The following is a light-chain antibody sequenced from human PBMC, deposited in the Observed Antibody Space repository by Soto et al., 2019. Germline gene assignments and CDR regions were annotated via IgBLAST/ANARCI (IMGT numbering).Light chain of an antibody. CDR1: SYNSGAGYD. V-gene: IGLV1-40*01. CDR2: GNS. Sequence: QSVLTQPPSVSGAPGQRVTISCTGSSYNSGAGYDVHWYQQLPGTAPKLLIYGNSNRPSGVPDRFSGSKSGTSASLAITGLQAEDEADYYCATWDDSLNGVVFGGGTKVTVL. CDR3: ATWDDSLNGVV. J-gene: IGLJ2*01.